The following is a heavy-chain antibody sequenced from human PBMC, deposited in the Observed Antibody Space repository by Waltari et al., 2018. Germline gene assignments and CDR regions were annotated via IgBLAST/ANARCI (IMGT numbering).Heavy chain of an antibody. J-gene: IGHJ5*02. CDR1: GGSFSGYY. D-gene: IGHD3-10*01. Sequence: VQLQQWGAGLLKPSETLSLTCAVYGGSFSGYYWSWIRQPPGKGLEWIGEINHRGSTNYNPSLKSRVLISVDTSKKQFSLKVRSGTAADTAVYYCATSPSGGFDPWGQGTPVTVSP. V-gene: IGHV4-34*01. CDR2: INHRGST. CDR3: ATSPSGGFDP.